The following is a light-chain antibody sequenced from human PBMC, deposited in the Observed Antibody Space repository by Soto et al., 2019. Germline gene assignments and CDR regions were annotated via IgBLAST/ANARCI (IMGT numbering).Light chain of an antibody. J-gene: IGLJ3*02. CDR1: SSNIGTNY. CDR2: DNS. Sequence: QSVLTQPPSVSAAPGQKGTISCSGSSSNIGTNYVSWYQQLPGRPPKLVIFDNSKRPSGIPDRFSGSKSGSSATLGVTGLQTGDEADYYCGTWDSDLSAEVFGGGTKLTVL. V-gene: IGLV1-51*01. CDR3: GTWDSDLSAEV.